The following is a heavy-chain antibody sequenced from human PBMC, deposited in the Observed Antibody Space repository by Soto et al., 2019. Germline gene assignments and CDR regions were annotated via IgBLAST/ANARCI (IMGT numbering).Heavy chain of an antibody. V-gene: IGHV1-69*06. CDR1: GGTFSSYA. D-gene: IGHD3-10*01. CDR2: IIPIFGTA. CDR3: ASTMVRGVIIRGYYYGMDI. Sequence: SVKVSCKASGGTFSSYAISWVRQAPGQGLEWMGGIIPIFGTANYAQKLQGRVTITADKSTSTAYMELSSLRSEDTAVYYCASTMVRGVIIRGYYYGMDIWGQGTTVTVSS. J-gene: IGHJ6*02.